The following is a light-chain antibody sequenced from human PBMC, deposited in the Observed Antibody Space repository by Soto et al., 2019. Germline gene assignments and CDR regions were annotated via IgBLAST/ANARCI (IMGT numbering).Light chain of an antibody. J-gene: IGKJ4*01. CDR2: GAS. CDR3: QQYNNWPALT. CDR1: QSVSSN. Sequence: EIMMTQSPATLSVSPGERATLSCRASQSVSSNLAWYQQKPGQAPRLLIYGASTRATGIPARFSGSRSGTEFTLTISSLQSEDFAVYYCQQYNNWPALTFGGGTKVEIK. V-gene: IGKV3-15*01.